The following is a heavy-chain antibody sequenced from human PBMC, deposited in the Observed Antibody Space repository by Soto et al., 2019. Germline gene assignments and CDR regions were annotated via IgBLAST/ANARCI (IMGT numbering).Heavy chain of an antibody. CDR2: IYYSGST. CDR1: GGSISSGGYY. CDR3: ARGTTVVTRLPPDY. J-gene: IGHJ4*02. V-gene: IGHV4-31*03. D-gene: IGHD4-17*01. Sequence: QVQLQESGPGLVKPSQTLSLTCTVSGGSISSGGYYWSWIRQHPGKGLEWIGYIYYSGSTYYNPSLNSRVTISVDTSKNQFSLKLSSVTAADTAVYYCARGTTVVTRLPPDYWGQGTLVTVSS.